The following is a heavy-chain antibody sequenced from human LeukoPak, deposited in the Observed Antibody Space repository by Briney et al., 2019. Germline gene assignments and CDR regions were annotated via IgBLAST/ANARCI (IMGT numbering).Heavy chain of an antibody. Sequence: ASVKVSCKASGYTFTSYDINWVRQAPGQGLEWMGWINPNSGGTNYAQKFQGRVTMTRDTSISTAYMELSRLRPDDTAVYYCARAGDTAMVPDYWGQGTLVTVSS. CDR3: ARAGDTAMVPDY. V-gene: IGHV1-2*02. CDR2: INPNSGGT. J-gene: IGHJ4*02. D-gene: IGHD5-18*01. CDR1: GYTFTSYD.